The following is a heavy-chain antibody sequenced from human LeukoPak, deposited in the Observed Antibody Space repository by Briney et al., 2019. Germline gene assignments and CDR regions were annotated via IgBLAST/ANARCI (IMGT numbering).Heavy chain of an antibody. J-gene: IGHJ6*02. CDR1: GGSFSGYY. V-gene: IGHV4-59*10. CDR2: IYTSGST. CDR3: ARFRYSYGYYYGMDV. D-gene: IGHD5-18*01. Sequence: PSETLSLTCAVYGGSFSGYYWSWIRQPPGKGLEWIGRIYTSGSTNYNPSLKSRVTMSVDTSKNQFSLKLSSVTAADTAVYYCARFRYSYGYYYGMDVWGQGTTVTVSS.